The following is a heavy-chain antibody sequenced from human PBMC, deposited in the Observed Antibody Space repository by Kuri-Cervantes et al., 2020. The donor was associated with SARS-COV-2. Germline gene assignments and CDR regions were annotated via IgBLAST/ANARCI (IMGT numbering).Heavy chain of an antibody. V-gene: IGHV3-23*01. Sequence: GESLKISCAASGFTFSSYAMSWVRQAPGKGLEWVSAISGSGGSTYYADSVKGRFAISRDNSKNTLYLQMNSLRAEDTAVYYCARVYYYYGMDVWGQGTTVTVSS. CDR3: ARVYYYYGMDV. CDR1: GFTFSSYA. CDR2: ISGSGGST. J-gene: IGHJ6*02.